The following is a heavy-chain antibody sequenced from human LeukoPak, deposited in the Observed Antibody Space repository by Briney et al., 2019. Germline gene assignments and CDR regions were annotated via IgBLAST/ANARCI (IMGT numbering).Heavy chain of an antibody. Sequence: VKVSCKASGYTFTVYYIHWVRQAPGQGLEWLGWIDPNSGVTNFAQKFQGRVAMTRDTSISTAYMELSRLRSDDSAVYYCARAKRLPLDYWGQGTLVTVSS. D-gene: IGHD1-1*01. CDR3: ARAKRLPLDY. CDR1: GYTFTVYY. V-gene: IGHV1-2*02. CDR2: IDPNSGVT. J-gene: IGHJ4*02.